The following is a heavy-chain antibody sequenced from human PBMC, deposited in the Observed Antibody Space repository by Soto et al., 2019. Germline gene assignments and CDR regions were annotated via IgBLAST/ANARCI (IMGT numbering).Heavy chain of an antibody. J-gene: IGHJ3*02. V-gene: IGHV1-18*01. CDR2: ISAYNGNT. Sequence: ASVKVSCKASGYTFTSYGISWVRQAPGQGLEWMGWISAYNGNTNYAQKLQGRVTMTTDTSTSTAYMELRSLRSDDTAVYYCGVSKITIGADHAFDIWGQGTMVTVSS. CDR3: GVSKITIGADHAFDI. CDR1: GYTFTSYG. D-gene: IGHD3-3*01.